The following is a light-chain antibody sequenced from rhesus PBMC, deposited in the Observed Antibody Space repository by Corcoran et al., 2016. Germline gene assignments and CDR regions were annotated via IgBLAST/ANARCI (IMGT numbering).Light chain of an antibody. CDR2: DAS. Sequence: DIQLTQSPSSLSASVGDRVTSTCRASQGISSYLAWYPQKSGKAPKLLSYDASNLQSGVPSRFSGSGSGTEFTLPISSLHPEDFATYSCQQRNSYPWTFGQGTKVEIK. CDR1: QGISSY. CDR3: QQRNSYPWT. V-gene: IGKV1-38*01. J-gene: IGKJ1*01.